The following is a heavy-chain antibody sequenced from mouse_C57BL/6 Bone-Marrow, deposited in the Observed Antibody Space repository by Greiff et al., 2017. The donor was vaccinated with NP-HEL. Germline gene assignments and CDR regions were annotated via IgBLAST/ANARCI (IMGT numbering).Heavy chain of an antibody. CDR1: GFTFSSYA. Sequence: EVKLMESGGGLVKPGGSLKLSCAASGFTFSSYAMSWVRQTPEKRLEWVATISDGGSYTYSPDNVKGRFTISRDNAKNNLDLQMSHLKSEDTAMYYCAREGIYYDYGFAYWGQGTLVTVSA. D-gene: IGHD2-4*01. CDR2: ISDGGSYT. J-gene: IGHJ3*01. V-gene: IGHV5-4*01. CDR3: AREGIYYDYGFAY.